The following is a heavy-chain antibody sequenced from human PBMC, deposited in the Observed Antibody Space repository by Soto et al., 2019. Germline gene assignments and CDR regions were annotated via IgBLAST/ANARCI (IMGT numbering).Heavy chain of an antibody. J-gene: IGHJ4*02. CDR3: ARDPIHDYGDYSDY. D-gene: IGHD4-17*01. CDR1: GGSVSSGSYY. V-gene: IGHV4-61*01. CDR2: IYYSGST. Sequence: SETLSLTCTVSGGSVSSGSYYWSWIRQPPGKGLEWIGYIYYSGSTNYNPSLKSRVTISVDASKNQFSLKLSSVTAADTAVYYCARDPIHDYGDYSDYWGQGTLVTVPQ.